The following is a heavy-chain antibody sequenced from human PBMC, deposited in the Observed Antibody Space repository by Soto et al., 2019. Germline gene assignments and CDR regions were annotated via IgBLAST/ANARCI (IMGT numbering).Heavy chain of an antibody. D-gene: IGHD6-13*01. CDR1: GFTFGNYA. CDR3: ARDRTAASPSYYMDV. J-gene: IGHJ6*03. Sequence: TGGSLILSCAASGFTFGNYAMHWVRQAPGKGLEYVSAISSNGNSTYYADSVKGRFTISRDNSMNTLYLQMGSLRAEDMAVYYCARDRTAASPSYYMDVWGKGTTVNVSS. V-gene: IGHV3-64*02. CDR2: ISSNGNST.